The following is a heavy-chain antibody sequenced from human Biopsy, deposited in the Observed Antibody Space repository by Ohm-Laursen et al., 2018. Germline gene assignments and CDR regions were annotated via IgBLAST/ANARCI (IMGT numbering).Heavy chain of an antibody. Sequence: ASVKVSCKTSGYIFTSYYIHLVRQAPGQGLEWMASINPSGGSTTYAQRFQGRLIMTRDTSTSSIYMELSSLRSEDTAIYFCARAVAGTGGVFDSWGQGTLVTVSS. CDR3: ARAVAGTGGVFDS. V-gene: IGHV1-46*01. D-gene: IGHD6-19*01. CDR2: INPSGGST. CDR1: GYIFTSYY. J-gene: IGHJ4*02.